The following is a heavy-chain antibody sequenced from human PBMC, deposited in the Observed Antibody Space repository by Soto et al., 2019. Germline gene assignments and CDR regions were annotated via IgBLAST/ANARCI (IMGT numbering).Heavy chain of an antibody. J-gene: IGHJ4*02. CDR1: GFTFSSHA. V-gene: IGHV3-23*01. D-gene: IGHD3-16*01. Sequence: EVQLLESGGGLVQPGGSLRLSCAAPGFTFSSHAMSWVRQAPGKGLEWVSVISGSGGGSYYADSVKGRFTISRDNSKNMLYLQMNSLGAEDTAVYYCAKGGFWAALDYWGQGTLVTVSS. CDR3: AKGGFWAALDY. CDR2: ISGSGGGS.